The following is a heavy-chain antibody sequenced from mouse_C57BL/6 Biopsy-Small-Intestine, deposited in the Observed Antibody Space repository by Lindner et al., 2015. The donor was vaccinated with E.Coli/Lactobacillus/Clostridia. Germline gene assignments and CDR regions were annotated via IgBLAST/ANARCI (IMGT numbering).Heavy chain of an antibody. CDR1: GYAFSSYW. Sequence: VQLQESGAELVRPGASVKISCKASGYAFSSYWMNWVKQRPGKGPEWIGQIYPGDGDTNYNGKFKGKATLTADKSSSTAYMQLSSLTSEDSAVYFCARGNYGSSYGYFDVWGTGTTVTVSS. D-gene: IGHD1-1*01. J-gene: IGHJ1*03. CDR2: IYPGDGDT. V-gene: IGHV1-80*01. CDR3: ARGNYGSSYGYFDV.